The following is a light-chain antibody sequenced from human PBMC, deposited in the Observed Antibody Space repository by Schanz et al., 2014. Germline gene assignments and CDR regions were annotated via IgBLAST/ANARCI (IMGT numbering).Light chain of an antibody. V-gene: IGLV1-51*01. J-gene: IGLJ3*02. CDR3: GTWDASLSAGGV. CDR1: SSNIGNNF. CDR2: DNN. Sequence: QSVLTQPPSVSAAPGQMVTISCSGSSSNIGNNFVSWYQHLPGTAPKLVIYDNNKRPSGIPDRFSGSKSGTSATLGITGLQTGDEADYYCGTWDASLSAGGVFGGGTKLTVL.